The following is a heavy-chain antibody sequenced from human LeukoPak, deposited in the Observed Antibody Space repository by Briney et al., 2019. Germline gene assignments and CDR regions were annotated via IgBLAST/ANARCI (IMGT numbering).Heavy chain of an antibody. CDR1: GGSFSGYY. D-gene: IGHD4-11*01. CDR3: ARGRTTRIYYYYCMDV. Sequence: SETLSLTCAVYGGSFSGYYWSWIRQPPGKGLEWIGEIHHSGSTNYNPSLKSRVTISVDTSKDQFSLKLSSVTAADTAVYYCARGRTTRIYYYYCMDVWGKGTTDTVSS. J-gene: IGHJ6*03. CDR2: IHHSGST. V-gene: IGHV4-34*01.